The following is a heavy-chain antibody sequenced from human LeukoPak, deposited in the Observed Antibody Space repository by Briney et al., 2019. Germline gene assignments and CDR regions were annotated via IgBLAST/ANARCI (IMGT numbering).Heavy chain of an antibody. Sequence: SETLSLTCTVSHYSINSGYYWGCLRQPPGERLEWIAIIHSSGPTNYNPTLKSRLTIPVDTSKNQISLNLTSVSAADAAVYYCARDLGYDGFDWAPWGQGTLVTVSS. CDR3: ARDLGYDGFDWAP. D-gene: IGHD5-12*01. V-gene: IGHV4-38-2*02. J-gene: IGHJ5*02. CDR2: IHSSGPT. CDR1: HYSINSGYY.